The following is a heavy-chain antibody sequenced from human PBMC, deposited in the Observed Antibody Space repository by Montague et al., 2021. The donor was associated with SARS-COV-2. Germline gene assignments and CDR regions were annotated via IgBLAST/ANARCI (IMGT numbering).Heavy chain of an antibody. V-gene: IGHV4-61*02. D-gene: IGHD2-2*01. CDR3: ARSSGGYCSRTSCYAYYYYYMDV. CDR1: GGSISSGSYY. CDR2: IYTSGST. Sequence: TLSLTRTVSGGSISSGSYYWGWIRQPAGRGLEWIGRIYTSGSTNYXPSLKSRVTISVDTSKNQFSLKLSSVTAADTAVYYCARSSGGYCSRTSCYAYYYYYMDVWGKGTTVTVSS. J-gene: IGHJ6*03.